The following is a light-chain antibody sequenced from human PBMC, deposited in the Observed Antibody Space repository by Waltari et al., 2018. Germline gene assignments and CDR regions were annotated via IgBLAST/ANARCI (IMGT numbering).Light chain of an antibody. CDR3: SSYTSSSAPYV. J-gene: IGLJ1*01. Sequence: QSALTQPASVSGSPGQSITISCTGTYSDLGDNAYVSWYQQHPDKAPQLIIFEGSNRPSGVSNPFSGVKSGNTASLTISGLQADDEADYYCSSYTSSSAPYVFGSGTKVTVL. CDR1: YSDLGDNAY. V-gene: IGLV2-14*01. CDR2: EGS.